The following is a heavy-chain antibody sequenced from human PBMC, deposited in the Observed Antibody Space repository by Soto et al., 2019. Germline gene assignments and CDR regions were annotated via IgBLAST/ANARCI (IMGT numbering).Heavy chain of an antibody. Sequence: GGSLRLSCAASGFTFSSYAMHWVRQAPGKGLEWVAVISYDGGNKYYADSVKGRFTISRDNSKNTLYLQMNSLRAEDTAVYYCAGPNYYGSGSYYMGYYGMDVWGQGTTVTVSS. J-gene: IGHJ6*02. CDR3: AGPNYYGSGSYYMGYYGMDV. CDR2: ISYDGGNK. V-gene: IGHV3-30-3*01. D-gene: IGHD3-10*01. CDR1: GFTFSSYA.